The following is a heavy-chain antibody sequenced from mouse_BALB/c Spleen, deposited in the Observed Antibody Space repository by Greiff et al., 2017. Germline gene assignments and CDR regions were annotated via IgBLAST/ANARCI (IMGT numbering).Heavy chain of an antibody. D-gene: IGHD1-2*01. J-gene: IGHJ2*01. CDR2: ISSGSSTI. V-gene: IGHV5-17*02. CDR1: GFTFSSFG. Sequence: EVQLVESGGGLVQPGGSRKLSCAASGFTFSSFGMHWVRQAPEKGLEWVAYISSGSSTIYYADTVKGRFTISRDNPKNTLFLQMTSLRSEDTAMYYCARTDYYGIDYWGQGTTLTVSS. CDR3: ARTDYYGIDY.